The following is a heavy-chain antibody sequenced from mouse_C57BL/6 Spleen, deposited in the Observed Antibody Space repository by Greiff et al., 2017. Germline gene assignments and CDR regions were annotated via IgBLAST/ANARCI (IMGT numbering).Heavy chain of an antibody. D-gene: IGHD1-1*01. J-gene: IGHJ1*03. V-gene: IGHV14-2*01. CDR3: ARGYGSSYSGWYFDV. Sequence: VQLQQSGAELVKPGASVKLSCTASGFNIKDYYMHWVKQRTEQGLEWIGRIDPEDGETKYAPKFQGKATITSDTSSNTAYLQLSSLTSEDTAVYYGARGYGSSYSGWYFDVWGTGTTVTVSS. CDR2: IDPEDGET. CDR1: GFNIKDYY.